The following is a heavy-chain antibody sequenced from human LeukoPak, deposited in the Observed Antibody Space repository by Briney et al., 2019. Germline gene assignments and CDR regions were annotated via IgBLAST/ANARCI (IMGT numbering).Heavy chain of an antibody. D-gene: IGHD3-22*01. V-gene: IGHV1-2*02. CDR3: ARYYYDSGGYYYYYGMDV. CDR2: INPNSGGT. J-gene: IGHJ6*02. Sequence: ASVKVSCKASGYTFTGYYMHWVRQAPGQGLEWMGWINPNSGGTNYAQKFQGRVTMTRDTSISTAYMELSRLRSDDTAVYYCARYYYDSGGYYYYYGMDVWGQGTTVTVSS. CDR1: GYTFTGYY.